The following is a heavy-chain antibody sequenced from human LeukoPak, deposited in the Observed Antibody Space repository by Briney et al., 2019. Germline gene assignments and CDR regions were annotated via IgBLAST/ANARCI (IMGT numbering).Heavy chain of an antibody. CDR2: IYSDGST. CDR3: ARATLDN. Sequence: GGSLRLSCAASGFSVSSKYITWVRQAPGKGLEWVSVIYSDGSTKYADSVKARFTISRDNSKNTVYLLMNRLRVEDTALYYCARATLDNWSQGTLVTVSS. J-gene: IGHJ4*02. V-gene: IGHV3-53*01. CDR1: GFSVSSKY.